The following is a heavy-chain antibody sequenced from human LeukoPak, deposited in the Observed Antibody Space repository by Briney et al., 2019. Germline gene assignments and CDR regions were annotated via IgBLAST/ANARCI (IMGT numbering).Heavy chain of an antibody. CDR3: ARAFYYDSSGYSYYFDY. D-gene: IGHD3-22*01. CDR2: TNSDGGTT. Sequence: GGSLRLSCAASGFTFSNYWMYWVRQAPGEGLVWVSRTNSDGGTTTYADSVKGQFTISRDNAKNTLYLQMNSLRSEDTAVYYCARAFYYDSSGYSYYFDYWGQGTLVTVSS. J-gene: IGHJ4*02. CDR1: GFTFSNYW. V-gene: IGHV3-74*01.